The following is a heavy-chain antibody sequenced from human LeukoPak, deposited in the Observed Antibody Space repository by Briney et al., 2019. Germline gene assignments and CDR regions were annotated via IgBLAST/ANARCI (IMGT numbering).Heavy chain of an antibody. V-gene: IGHV3-7*03. J-gene: IGHJ4*02. D-gene: IGHD6-13*01. CDR3: AKDTGYSSSWYDY. CDR2: IKEDGSEK. CDR1: GFTFSSYW. Sequence: GGSLRLSCAASGFTFSSYWMNWVRQAPGKGLEWVANIKEDGSEKYYVDSVKGRFTISRDNAENSLYLQMNSLRVEDTAVYYCAKDTGYSSSWYDYWGQGTLVTVSS.